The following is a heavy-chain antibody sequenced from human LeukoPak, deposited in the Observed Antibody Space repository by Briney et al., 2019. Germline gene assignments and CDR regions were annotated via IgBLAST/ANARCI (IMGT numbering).Heavy chain of an antibody. CDR1: GYTFTSYA. CDR2: INTNTGNP. CDR3: ARSPTTVTTSNYYYMDV. Sequence: ASVKVSCKASGYTFTSYAMNWVRQAPGQGLEWMGWINTNTGNPTYAQGFTGRFVFSLDTSVSTAYLQISSLKAEDTAVYYCARSPTTVTTSNYYYMDVWGKGTTVTVSS. D-gene: IGHD4-11*01. V-gene: IGHV7-4-1*02. J-gene: IGHJ6*03.